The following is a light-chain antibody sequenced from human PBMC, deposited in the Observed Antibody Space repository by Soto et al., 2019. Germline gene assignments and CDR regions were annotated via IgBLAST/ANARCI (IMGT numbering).Light chain of an antibody. Sequence: EFVFRQCPGTLGLSPGERATQCVRASQSVGSIYLAWYQQRPGQAPRLLISGASNRATGIPDRFSGSGSGTDFTLTISRLEPEDFATYYCQQSYSTPITIGGGTRLEIK. V-gene: IGKV3-20*01. J-gene: IGKJ5*01. CDR1: QSVGSIY. CDR3: QQSYSTPIT. CDR2: GAS.